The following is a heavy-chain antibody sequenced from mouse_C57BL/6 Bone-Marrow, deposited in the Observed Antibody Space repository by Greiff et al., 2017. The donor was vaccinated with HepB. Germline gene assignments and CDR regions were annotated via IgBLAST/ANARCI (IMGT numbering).Heavy chain of an antibody. CDR2: IYPRSGNT. D-gene: IGHD1-1*01. V-gene: IGHV1-81*01. Sequence: VKLQESGAELARPGASVKLSCKASGYTFTSYGISWVKQRTGQGLEWIGEIYPRSGNTYYNEKFKGKATLTADKSSSTAYMELRSLTSEDSAVYFCARVITTVEDAMDYWGQGTSVTVSS. CDR1: GYTFTSYG. J-gene: IGHJ4*01. CDR3: ARVITTVEDAMDY.